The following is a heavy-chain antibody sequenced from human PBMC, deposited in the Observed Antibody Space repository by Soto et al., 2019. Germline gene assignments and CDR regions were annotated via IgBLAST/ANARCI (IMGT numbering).Heavy chain of an antibody. Sequence: ASVKGSCKASGNTFTTYYVHWVRQAPGQGLEWMGIINPSGGSTSYAQKFQGRVTMTRDTSTSTVYMELSSLRSEDTAVYYCARERAEAGGVSGCDYWGQGTLVTVSS. CDR3: ARERAEAGGVSGCDY. D-gene: IGHD6-19*01. J-gene: IGHJ4*02. V-gene: IGHV1-46*01. CDR1: GNTFTTYY. CDR2: INPSGGST.